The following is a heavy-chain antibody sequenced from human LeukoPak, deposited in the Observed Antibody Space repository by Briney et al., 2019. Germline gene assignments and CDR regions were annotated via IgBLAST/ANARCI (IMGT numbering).Heavy chain of an antibody. CDR1: GFTFSTYG. D-gene: IGHD6-19*01. CDR2: IRYDGSNK. CDR3: AKSGTQQWLLFVGVY. V-gene: IGHV3-30*02. Sequence: GGSLRLSCAASGFTFSTYGMLWVRQAPGQGPEWVALIRYDGSNKYYADSVKGRFTISRDNSKNTLYLQMNSLRVEDTAMYYCAKSGTQQWLLFVGVYWGQGALVTVSS. J-gene: IGHJ4*02.